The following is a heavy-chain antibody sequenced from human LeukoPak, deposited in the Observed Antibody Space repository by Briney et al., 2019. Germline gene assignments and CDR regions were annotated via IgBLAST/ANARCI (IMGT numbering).Heavy chain of an antibody. D-gene: IGHD5-18*01. CDR1: GFTFDDYA. Sequence: PGGSLRLSCAASGFTFDDYAMHWVRQAPGKGLEWVSLISGDGGSTYYADSVKGRFTISRDNSKNSLYLQMNSLRTEDTALYYCAKDPYSGGYSCPYEAPFDYWGQGTLVTVSS. J-gene: IGHJ4*02. CDR3: AKDPYSGGYSCPYEAPFDY. CDR2: ISGDGGST. V-gene: IGHV3-43*02.